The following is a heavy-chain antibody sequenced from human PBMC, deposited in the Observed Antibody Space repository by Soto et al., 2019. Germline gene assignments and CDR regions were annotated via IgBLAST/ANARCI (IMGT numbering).Heavy chain of an antibody. CDR1: GGTISSGAYY. CDR3: ARAPYYYGSSGYSAWDY. CDR2: IYYSGST. V-gene: IGHV4-30-4*08. J-gene: IGHJ4*02. Sequence: SETLSLTCTVSGGTISSGAYYWIWIRQPTGKGLEWIGYIYYSGSTYYNPSLKSRVTISVDTSKNQFSLKLSSVTAADTAVYYCARAPYYYGSSGYSAWDYWGQGTLVTVS. D-gene: IGHD3-22*01.